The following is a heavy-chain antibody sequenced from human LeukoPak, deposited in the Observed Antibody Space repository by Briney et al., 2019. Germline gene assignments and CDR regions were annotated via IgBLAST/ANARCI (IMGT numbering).Heavy chain of an antibody. CDR3: ARVLIEEEDVSNSYYYYLDV. J-gene: IGHJ6*03. Sequence: SETLSLTCTVSGYSITSAYYWGWIRQPPGKGLEWIGSFFLKGSTYYNPSLKSRVTISVDTSKNQFSLKLSSVTAADTAVYYCARVLIEEEDVSNSYYYYLDVWGKGTTVTISS. V-gene: IGHV4-38-2*02. CDR2: FFLKGST. CDR1: GYSITSAYY. D-gene: IGHD5-24*01.